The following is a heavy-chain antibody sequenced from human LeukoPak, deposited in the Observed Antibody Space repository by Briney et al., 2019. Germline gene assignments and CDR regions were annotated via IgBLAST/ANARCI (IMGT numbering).Heavy chain of an antibody. Sequence: ASVKVSCKASGYTFTSYGISWVRQAPGQGLEWMGWISAYNGITNYAQKLQGRVTMTTDTSTSTAYMELRSLRSDDTAVYYCARDNIDCSSTSCHPGFDYWGQGTLVTVSS. J-gene: IGHJ4*02. CDR3: ARDNIDCSSTSCHPGFDY. CDR2: ISAYNGIT. V-gene: IGHV1-18*01. D-gene: IGHD2-2*01. CDR1: GYTFTSYG.